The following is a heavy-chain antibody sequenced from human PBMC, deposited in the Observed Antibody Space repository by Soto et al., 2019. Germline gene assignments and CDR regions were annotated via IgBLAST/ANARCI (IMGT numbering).Heavy chain of an antibody. CDR2: INPGEFNFDT. V-gene: IGHV5-51*01. D-gene: IGHD3-9*01. Sequence: PGESLKISCKASGFSFTTYWIGWVRQMPGKGLEWMGIINPGEFNFDTRYSPSFQGQVTISADKSLSTAYLQWSSLKASDTAMYYCARQRRDILTGYYHDAFDIWGQGTMVTVSS. J-gene: IGHJ3*02. CDR3: ARQRRDILTGYYHDAFDI. CDR1: GFSFTTYW.